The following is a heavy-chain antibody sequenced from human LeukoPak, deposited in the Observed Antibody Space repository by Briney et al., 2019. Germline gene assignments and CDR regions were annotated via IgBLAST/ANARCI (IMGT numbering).Heavy chain of an antibody. D-gene: IGHD4-11*01. CDR2: IHYSGST. Sequence: MPSETLSLTCSVSSVSITNYYWSWIRQPPGKGLEWIGYIHYSGSTNYNPSLKSRVTMSVDTSKNQFSLKLSSVTAADTAVYYCARVRGTPDYTNWFDPWGQGTLVTVSS. CDR1: SVSITNYY. J-gene: IGHJ5*02. V-gene: IGHV4-59*12. CDR3: ARVRGTPDYTNWFDP.